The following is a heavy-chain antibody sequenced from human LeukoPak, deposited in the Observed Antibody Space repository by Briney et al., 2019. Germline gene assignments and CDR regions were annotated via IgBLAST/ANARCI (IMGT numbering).Heavy chain of an antibody. V-gene: IGHV3-53*01. CDR3: TRSLRSSYHHLGY. Sequence: GGSLRLSCAASGFTISSNYMSWVRQAPGKGLEWVSVIYSDGTTYYADSVKGRFTISRDNSKNTLYLQMNSLRAEDTAVYYCTRSLRSSYHHLGYWGQGTLVTVSS. CDR2: IYSDGTT. CDR1: GFTISSNY. D-gene: IGHD6-13*01. J-gene: IGHJ4*02.